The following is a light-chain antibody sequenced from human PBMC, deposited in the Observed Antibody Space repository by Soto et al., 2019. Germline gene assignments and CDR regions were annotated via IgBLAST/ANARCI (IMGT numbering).Light chain of an antibody. CDR3: DHLHRFPRT. V-gene: IGKV1-9*01. CDR2: SAS. CDR1: QDISSY. J-gene: IGKJ1*01. Sequence: DIQLTQSPSFLSASVGDRGTITCRASQDISSYLAWYQQRPGKVPRFLTHSASTLQSGVPSRFSATGSGTTFTLTISSLQPADIGTYYCDHLHRFPRTFGQGTKVEV.